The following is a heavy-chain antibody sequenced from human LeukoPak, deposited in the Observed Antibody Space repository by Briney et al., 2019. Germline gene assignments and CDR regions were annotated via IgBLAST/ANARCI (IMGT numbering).Heavy chain of an antibody. Sequence: GGSLRLSCAASGFTFSNYWMHWVRQAPGKGLVWVSRINSDGSSRSYADSVKGRFTFSRDNAENTLYLQMSSLRADDTAVYYCARMTFNYYDSRKDAFDIWGQGTMVTVSS. V-gene: IGHV3-74*01. J-gene: IGHJ3*02. CDR3: ARMTFNYYDSRKDAFDI. CDR2: INSDGSSR. D-gene: IGHD3-22*01. CDR1: GFTFSNYW.